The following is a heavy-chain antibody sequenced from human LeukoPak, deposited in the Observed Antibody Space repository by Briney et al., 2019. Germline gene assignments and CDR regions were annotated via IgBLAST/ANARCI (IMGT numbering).Heavy chain of an antibody. D-gene: IGHD3-9*01. V-gene: IGHV5-51*01. Sequence: GESLKISCKGSGYSFTNYWIGWVRQMPGKGLEWMGIIYPDDSDTRYSPSFRGQVTISADKSISTAYLQWSSLKASDTAMYYCAREGNYNVLTGYYHYFDCWGQGTLVTVSS. CDR2: IYPDDSDT. J-gene: IGHJ4*02. CDR3: AREGNYNVLTGYYHYFDC. CDR1: GYSFTNYW.